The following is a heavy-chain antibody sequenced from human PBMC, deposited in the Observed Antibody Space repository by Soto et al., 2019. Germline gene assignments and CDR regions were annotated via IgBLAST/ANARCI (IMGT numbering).Heavy chain of an antibody. V-gene: IGHV3-11*01. CDR1: GFTFSDYY. CDR2: ISNSGNTI. CDR3: ARVGCSDTGCYYRFDY. J-gene: IGHJ4*02. D-gene: IGHD2-21*01. Sequence: QVQLVESGGGLVKPGGSLRLSCTASGFTFSDYYMTWIRQASGKGLEWVSYISNSGNTIHYADSVKGRFTISRDNAKSSLYLQMNSLSAEDTAVYFCARVGCSDTGCYYRFDYWGQGTLVTVSS.